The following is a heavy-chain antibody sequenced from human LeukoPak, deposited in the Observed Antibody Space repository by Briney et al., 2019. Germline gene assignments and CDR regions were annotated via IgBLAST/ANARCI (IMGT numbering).Heavy chain of an antibody. J-gene: IGHJ1*01. CDR2: IIPIFGST. D-gene: IGHD2-15*01. CDR3: ARVMVVAGNGGYFLY. CDR1: GGSLSSFA. V-gene: IGHV1-69*13. Sequence: SVKVSCKASGGSLSSFALNWVRQTPGQGLECMGGIIPIFGSTNYAQKLQVRVTITADESTNTAYMELNSLRSEDTGVYYCARVMVVAGNGGYFLYWGQGTLVTVSS.